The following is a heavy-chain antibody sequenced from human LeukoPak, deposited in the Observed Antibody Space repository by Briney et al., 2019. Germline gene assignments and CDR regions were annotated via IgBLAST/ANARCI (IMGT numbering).Heavy chain of an antibody. Sequence: SETLSLTCTVSAGSISSSSYYWGWIRQPPGKGLEWIGSIDYSGSTYYNPSLKSRVTISVDTSKNQFSLKLSSVTAADTAVYYCARDHDYDENWFDPGGQGTLVTVSS. V-gene: IGHV4-39*07. J-gene: IGHJ5*02. CDR3: ARDHDYDENWFDP. CDR1: AGSISSSSYY. CDR2: IDYSGST. D-gene: IGHD3-16*01.